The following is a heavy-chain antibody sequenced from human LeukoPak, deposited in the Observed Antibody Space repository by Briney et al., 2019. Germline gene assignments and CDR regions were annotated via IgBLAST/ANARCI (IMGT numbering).Heavy chain of an antibody. CDR3: AIQSIVPRPGY. Sequence: ASVKVSCKASGYAFTSYYIHWVRQAPGQGLEWMGIINPSSGSTNYAQDFQGRVTMTRDTSVSTAYLELSRLRSDDTAVYYCAIQSIVPRPGYWGQGTLVTVSS. CDR2: INPSSGST. V-gene: IGHV1-46*01. CDR1: GYAFTSYY. D-gene: IGHD6-6*01. J-gene: IGHJ4*02.